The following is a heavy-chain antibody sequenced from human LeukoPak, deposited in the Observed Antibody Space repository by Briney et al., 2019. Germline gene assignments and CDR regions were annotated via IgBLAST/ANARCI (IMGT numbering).Heavy chain of an antibody. V-gene: IGHV3-11*03. CDR3: AMTTNWFDP. D-gene: IGHD4-17*01. CDR2: ISSSSSYT. Sequence: GGSLRLSCAASGFTSSDYYMSWIRQAPGKGLEWVSYISSSSSYTNYADSVKGRFTISRDNAENSLYLQMNSLRAEDTAVYYCAMTTNWFDPWGQGTLVTVSS. J-gene: IGHJ5*02. CDR1: GFTSSDYY.